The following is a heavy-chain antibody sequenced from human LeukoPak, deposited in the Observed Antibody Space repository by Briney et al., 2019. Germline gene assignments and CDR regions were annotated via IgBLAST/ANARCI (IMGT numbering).Heavy chain of an antibody. CDR1: GGTFSSYA. D-gene: IGHD5-18*01. CDR2: IIPIFGTA. CDR3: ARAPLGYSYGLTYFDY. J-gene: IGHJ4*02. V-gene: IGHV1-69*13. Sequence: SVKVSCKASGGTFSSYAISWVRQAPGQGLEWMGGIIPIFGTANYAQKFQGRVTITADESTSTAYMELSSLRSEDTAVYYCARAPLGYSYGLTYFDYWGQGTLVTVSS.